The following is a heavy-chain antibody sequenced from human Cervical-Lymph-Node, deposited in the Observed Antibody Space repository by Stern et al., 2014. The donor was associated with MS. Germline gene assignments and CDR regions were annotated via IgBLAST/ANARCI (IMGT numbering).Heavy chain of an antibody. V-gene: IGHV1-46*01. J-gene: IGHJ5*02. CDR1: GYMFTSFY. D-gene: IGHD5-24*01. Sequence: VQLVQSGAEVKKPGASVKASCKASGYMFTSFYMHWVRQAPGQGLEWMGMINPSTGSTTFAPKFQGRVTMTTDTSTGTFYMDLTSLRSEDTAVYYCASLKRWLQYNWFDPWGQGTLVTVSS. CDR3: ASLKRWLQYNWFDP. CDR2: INPSTGST.